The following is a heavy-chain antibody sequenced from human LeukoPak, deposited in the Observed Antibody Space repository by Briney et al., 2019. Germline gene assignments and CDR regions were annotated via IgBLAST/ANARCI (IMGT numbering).Heavy chain of an antibody. D-gene: IGHD6-13*01. J-gene: IGHJ4*02. V-gene: IGHV4-34*01. Sequence: SETLSLTCAVYGGSFSGYYWSWIRQPPGKGLEWIGEINHSGSTNYNPSLKSRVTIPVDTSKNQFSLKLSSVTAADTAVYYCARERGGYSSSWYDYWGRGTLVTVSS. CDR2: INHSGST. CDR3: ARERGGYSSSWYDY. CDR1: GGSFSGYY.